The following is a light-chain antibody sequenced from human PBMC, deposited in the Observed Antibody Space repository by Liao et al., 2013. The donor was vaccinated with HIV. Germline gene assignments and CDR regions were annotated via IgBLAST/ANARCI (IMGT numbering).Light chain of an antibody. V-gene: IGLV3-21*01. CDR2: FDS. Sequence: SYIVTQPPSVSVAPGETARITCGGADIGDKRVHWYQKKPGQAPVLVIHFDSARPSGIPERFSGSNSVNTATLTISSVEAGDEADYYCQMWDHNSDHVVFGGGTKLSVL. CDR1: DIGDKR. J-gene: IGLJ2*01. CDR3: QMWDHNSDHVV.